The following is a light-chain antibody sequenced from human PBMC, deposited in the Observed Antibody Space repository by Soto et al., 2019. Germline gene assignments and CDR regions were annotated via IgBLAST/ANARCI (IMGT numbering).Light chain of an antibody. J-gene: IGKJ1*01. Sequence: DIQMTQSPSTLSASVGDRVTITCRASQSISNWLAWYQQKPGKAPKLLIYDASSLESGVPSRFSGSGSGTEITLTISSLQPDDFATYYCQQYNSYSKFGQGTMVEIK. CDR2: DAS. CDR1: QSISNW. V-gene: IGKV1-5*01. CDR3: QQYNSYSK.